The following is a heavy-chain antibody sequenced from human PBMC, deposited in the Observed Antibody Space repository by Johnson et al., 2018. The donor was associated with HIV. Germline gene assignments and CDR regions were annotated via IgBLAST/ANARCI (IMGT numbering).Heavy chain of an antibody. CDR3: ARDLWGGSYVDVFDI. J-gene: IGHJ3*02. CDR2: ISYDGNNQ. CDR1: GFTFSSYA. V-gene: IGHV3-30*14. Sequence: VQLVESGGGVVQPGRSLRLSCAASGFTFSSYAMHWVRQAPGKGLEWVAVISYDGNNQYYADSVKGRFTISRDNSKNTLYLQMSSMRAEDTAVYYCARDLWGGSYVDVFDIWGQGTMVTVSS. D-gene: IGHD1-26*01.